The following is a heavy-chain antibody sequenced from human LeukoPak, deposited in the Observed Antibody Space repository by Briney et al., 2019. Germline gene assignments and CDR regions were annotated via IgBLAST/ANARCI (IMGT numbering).Heavy chain of an antibody. Sequence: SGPTLVKPTQTLTLTCTFSGFSLSTSGVGVGWIRQPPGKALEWLALIYWDDDKRYSPSLKSRLTITKDTSKNQVVLTMTNMDTVDTATYYCAHRGPGSYLGFAFDIWGQGTMVTVSS. CDR2: IYWDDDK. CDR1: GFSLSTSGVG. D-gene: IGHD3-10*01. J-gene: IGHJ3*02. CDR3: AHRGPGSYLGFAFDI. V-gene: IGHV2-5*02.